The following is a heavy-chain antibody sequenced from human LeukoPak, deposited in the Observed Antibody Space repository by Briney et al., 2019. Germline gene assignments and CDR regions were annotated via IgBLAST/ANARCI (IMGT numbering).Heavy chain of an antibody. CDR2: ISSSGSTI. J-gene: IGHJ4*02. CDR1: GFTFSGYE. Sequence: PGGSLRLSCAASGFTFSGYEMNWVRQAPGKGLEWVSYISSSGSTIYYADSVKGRFTISRDNAKNSLYLQMNSLRAEDTAVYYCARRVTYNWNYVDYWGQGTLVTVSS. D-gene: IGHD1-20*01. CDR3: ARRVTYNWNYVDY. V-gene: IGHV3-48*03.